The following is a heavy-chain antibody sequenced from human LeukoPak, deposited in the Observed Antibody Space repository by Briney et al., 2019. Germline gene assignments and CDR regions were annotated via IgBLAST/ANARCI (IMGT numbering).Heavy chain of an antibody. V-gene: IGHV3-23*01. CDR1: GFTFSSYE. D-gene: IGHD3-22*01. J-gene: IGHJ4*02. CDR2: ISGSGGST. CDR3: AKDYSIYYDSSGYYYPRPPSFDY. Sequence: GGSLRLSCAASGFTFSSYEMNWVRQAPGKGLEWVSAISGSGGSTYYADSVKGRFTISRDNSKNTLYLQMNSLRAEDTAVYYCAKDYSIYYDSSGYYYPRPPSFDYWGQGTLVTVSS.